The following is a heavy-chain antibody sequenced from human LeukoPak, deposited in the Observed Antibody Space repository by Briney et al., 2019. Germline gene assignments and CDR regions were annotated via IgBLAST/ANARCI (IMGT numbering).Heavy chain of an antibody. D-gene: IGHD6-6*01. CDR3: ARGLRYRYSSSSLSPFDP. Sequence: SETLSLTCIVSGGSISSFYWSWIRQPPGKGLEWIGYIYDTGATNYNPSLKGPVTISVDTSKNQFSLKLSSVTAADTAVYYCARGLRYRYSSSSLSPFDPWGQGTLVTVSS. V-gene: IGHV4-59*12. CDR1: GGSISSFY. J-gene: IGHJ5*02. CDR2: IYDTGAT.